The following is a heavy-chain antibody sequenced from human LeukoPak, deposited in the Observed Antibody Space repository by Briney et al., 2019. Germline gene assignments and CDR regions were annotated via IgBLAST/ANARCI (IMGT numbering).Heavy chain of an antibody. D-gene: IGHD3-3*01. J-gene: IGHJ5*02. Sequence: ASETLSLICTVSGYSITSGYYWGWIRQPPGKGLEWIGSIYYSGSTYYNPSLKSRVTISVDTSKNQFSLKLSSVTAADTAVYYCARVKYDFWSGYLRCYNWFDPWGQGPLVTVSS. CDR3: ARVKYDFWSGYLRCYNWFDP. V-gene: IGHV4-38-2*02. CDR1: GYSITSGYY. CDR2: IYYSGST.